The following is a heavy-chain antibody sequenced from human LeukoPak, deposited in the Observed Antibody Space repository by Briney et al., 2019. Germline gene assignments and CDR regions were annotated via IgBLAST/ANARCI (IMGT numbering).Heavy chain of an antibody. D-gene: IGHD3-22*01. V-gene: IGHV5-51*01. J-gene: IGHJ4*02. CDR1: GYSFTSYR. Sequence: NRGGSLQIYCQGSGYSFTSYRIGWARQVPGKGLEWMGIIYPGDSDTRYSPSFQGQVTISADKSISTAYLQWSSLKASDTAMYYCARQLRGQYYYDSSGYFPVDYWGQGTLVTVSS. CDR2: IYPGDSDT. CDR3: ARQLRGQYYYDSSGYFPVDY.